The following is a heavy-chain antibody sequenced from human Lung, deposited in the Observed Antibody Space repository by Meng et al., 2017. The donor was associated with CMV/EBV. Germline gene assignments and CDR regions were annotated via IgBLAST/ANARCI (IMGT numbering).Heavy chain of an antibody. CDR2: ISWNSGNM. Sequence: SLKISCAGSGFNFGNYAMHWVRQAPGKGLEWVSSISWNSGNMGYADSVEGRFTISRDNAKKSVYLQMNSLRPEDTALYYCAKGPGYQAAKFYFDYWGQGTLVTVSS. J-gene: IGHJ4*02. V-gene: IGHV3-9*01. CDR1: GFNFGNYA. CDR3: AKGPGYQAAKFYFDY. D-gene: IGHD6-25*01.